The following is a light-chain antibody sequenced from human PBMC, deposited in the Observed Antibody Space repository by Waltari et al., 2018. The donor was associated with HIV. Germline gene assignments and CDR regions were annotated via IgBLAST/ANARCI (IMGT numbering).Light chain of an antibody. J-gene: IGLJ3*02. CDR3: SSSRV. V-gene: IGLV2-8*01. CDR1: SSDVCGYNY. CDR2: EVS. Sequence: QSALTQHPSASRSPGPSVTISCTGPSSDVCGYNYVSWYQQHPGKAPKLMIYEVSKRPSGVPDRFSGSKSGNTASLTVSGLQAEDEADYYCSSSRVFGGGTKLTVL.